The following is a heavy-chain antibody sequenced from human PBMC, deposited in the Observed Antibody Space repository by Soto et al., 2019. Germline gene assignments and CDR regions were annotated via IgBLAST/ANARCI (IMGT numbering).Heavy chain of an antibody. V-gene: IGHV1-18*01. J-gene: IGHJ3*02. Sequence: QVQLVQSGAEVKKPGASVKVSCKASGYTFTSYGISWVRQAPGQGLEWMGWISAYNDNTNYAQKLQGRGTMPTDSSTSTAYMELRSLRSDDTAVYYCARDRRYYGSGSYTIKGDAFDIWGQGTMVTVSS. CDR1: GYTFTSYG. CDR2: ISAYNDNT. CDR3: ARDRRYYGSGSYTIKGDAFDI. D-gene: IGHD3-10*01.